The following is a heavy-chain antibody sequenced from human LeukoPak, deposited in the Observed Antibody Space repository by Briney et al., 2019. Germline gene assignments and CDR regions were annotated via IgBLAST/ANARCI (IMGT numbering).Heavy chain of an antibody. D-gene: IGHD6-13*01. J-gene: IGHJ4*02. CDR3: ARRVAAAGRGFDY. V-gene: IGHV4-61*01. CDR1: GGSVSSGSYY. Sequence: SQTLSLTCTVSGGSVSSGSYYWSWIRQPPGTGLEWIGYIYYSGSTNYNPSLKSRVTISVDTSKNQFSLKLSSVTAADTAVYYCARRVAAAGRGFDYWGQGTLVTVSS. CDR2: IYYSGST.